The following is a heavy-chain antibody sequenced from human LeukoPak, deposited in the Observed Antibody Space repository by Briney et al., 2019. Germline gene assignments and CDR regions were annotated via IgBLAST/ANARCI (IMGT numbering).Heavy chain of an antibody. CDR3: TRAVTARPLDY. Sequence: PETLSLTCAVYGESFSGHFWTWVRQPPGKGLEWIGEINHSGTTNYNPSLKSRVIISLDTSKNQFSLKLSSVTAAGTAVYYCTRAVTARPLDYWGQGTLVTVSS. V-gene: IGHV4-34*01. CDR2: INHSGTT. CDR1: GESFSGHF. D-gene: IGHD6-6*01. J-gene: IGHJ4*02.